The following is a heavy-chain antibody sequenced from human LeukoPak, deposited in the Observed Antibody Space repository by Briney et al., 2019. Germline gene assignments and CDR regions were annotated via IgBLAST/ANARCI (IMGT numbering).Heavy chain of an antibody. J-gene: IGHJ3*01. CDR1: GFTLTTAW. CDR2: ITREAEGGTS. V-gene: IGHV3-15*01. Sequence: GGSLRLSCAASGFTLTTAWMSWVRQAPGKGLEWVGRITREAEGGTSDYAAPVKGRFSISRDDSKNILSLQMNSLRTEGTGVYYCTTHCSKGVPCHDSAFDLWGQGTVVTVST. D-gene: IGHD2-8*01. CDR3: TTHCSKGVPCHDSAFDL.